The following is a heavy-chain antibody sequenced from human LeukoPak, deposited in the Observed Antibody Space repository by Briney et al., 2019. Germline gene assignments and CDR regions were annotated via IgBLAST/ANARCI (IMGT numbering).Heavy chain of an antibody. CDR2: INHSGST. D-gene: IGHD6-13*01. Sequence: PSETLSLTCAVSGGSISSGGYSWSWIRQPPGKGLEWIGEINHSGSTNYNPSLKSRVTISVDTSKNQFSLKLSSVTAADTAVYYCASLVAAAGTPYWGQGTLVTVSS. J-gene: IGHJ4*02. CDR1: GGSISSGGYS. CDR3: ASLVAAAGTPY. V-gene: IGHV4-30-2*01.